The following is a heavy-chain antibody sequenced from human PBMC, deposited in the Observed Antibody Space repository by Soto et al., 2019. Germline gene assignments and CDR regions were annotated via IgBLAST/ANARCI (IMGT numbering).Heavy chain of an antibody. Sequence: GGSLRLSCAASGFTVNSNYMSWVRQAPGKGLEWVSVIYSGGSTYYADSVMGRFTISRDNSKNTMYLQMNSLRAEDTAVYYCAREFGYALDIWGQGTMVAVSS. CDR1: GFTVNSNY. CDR2: IYSGGST. CDR3: AREFGYALDI. D-gene: IGHD3-16*01. V-gene: IGHV3-53*01. J-gene: IGHJ3*02.